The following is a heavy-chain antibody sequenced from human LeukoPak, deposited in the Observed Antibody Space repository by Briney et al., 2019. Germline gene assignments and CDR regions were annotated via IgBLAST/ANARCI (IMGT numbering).Heavy chain of an antibody. D-gene: IGHD2-15*01. CDR2: IYYSGST. V-gene: IGHV4-59*01. J-gene: IGHJ4*02. CDR3: ARERCSGGSCYLGGVLRGYFDS. Sequence: SVTLSLTCTVSGDSISSYYWSWIRQPPGKGLEWIGYIYYSGSTNYNPSLKSRVTISVDTSKNQFSLKLSSVTAADTAVYYCARERCSGGSCYLGGVLRGYFDSWGQGTLVTVSS. CDR1: GDSISSYY.